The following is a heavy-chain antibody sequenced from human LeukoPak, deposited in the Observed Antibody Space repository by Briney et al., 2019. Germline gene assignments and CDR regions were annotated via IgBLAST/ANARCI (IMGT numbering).Heavy chain of an antibody. Sequence: GGTLRLSCAASGFSFTYAMHWVRQAPGQGLEWVSLISWDGGSTYYADSVKGRFTISRDNSKNSLYLQMNSLRTEDTALYYCAKDNDYYIDVWGKGTTVTISS. V-gene: IGHV3-43*01. CDR3: AKDNDYYIDV. J-gene: IGHJ6*03. CDR1: GFSFTYA. CDR2: ISWDGGST.